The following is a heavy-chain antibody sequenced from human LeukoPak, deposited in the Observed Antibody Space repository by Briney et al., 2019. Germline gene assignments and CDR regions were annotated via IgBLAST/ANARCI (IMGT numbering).Heavy chain of an antibody. Sequence: ASVKVSCKASGYTFTSYGISWVRQAPGQGLEWMGWISAYNGNTNYAQNLQGRVTMTTDTSTTTAYMELRSLRSDDTAMYYCAREGTGVTTVDYWGQGTLVTVSS. CDR1: GYTFTSYG. D-gene: IGHD4-17*01. J-gene: IGHJ4*02. CDR2: ISAYNGNT. V-gene: IGHV1-18*01. CDR3: AREGTGVTTVDY.